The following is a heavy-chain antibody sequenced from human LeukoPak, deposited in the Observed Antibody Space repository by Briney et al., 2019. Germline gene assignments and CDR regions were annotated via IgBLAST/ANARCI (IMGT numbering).Heavy chain of an antibody. CDR3: ARERYFDWLSDAFDI. CDR1: GFTFSSYS. D-gene: IGHD3-9*01. V-gene: IGHV3-30*03. J-gene: IGHJ3*02. CDR2: ISYDGSNK. Sequence: GGSLRLSCAASGFTFSSYSMNWVREAPGKGLEWVAVISYDGSNKYHADSVKGRFTISRDNSKNTLYLQMNSLRAEDTAVYYCARERYFDWLSDAFDIWGQGTMVTVSS.